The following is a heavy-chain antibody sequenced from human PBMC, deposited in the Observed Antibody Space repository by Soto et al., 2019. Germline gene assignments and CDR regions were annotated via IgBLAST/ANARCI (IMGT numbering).Heavy chain of an antibody. CDR1: GYTFTNYY. Sequence: QVHLVQSGAEVKKPGASVKVSCKASGYTFTNYYIHWVRQAPGQGLEWLGIINPSGGRTNYAQKFQGRVTMTRDTSTSTVYMELSSLRSEDTAVYYCARELGGDFWSGYFFDYWGQGTLVTVSS. CDR2: INPSGGRT. D-gene: IGHD3-3*01. J-gene: IGHJ4*02. CDR3: ARELGGDFWSGYFFDY. V-gene: IGHV1-46*01.